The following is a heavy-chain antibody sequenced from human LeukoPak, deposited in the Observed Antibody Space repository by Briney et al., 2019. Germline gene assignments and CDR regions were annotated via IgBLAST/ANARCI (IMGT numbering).Heavy chain of an antibody. Sequence: SETLSLTCAVYGGSFSGYYWSWIRQPPGKGLEWIGYIYYSGSTNYNPSLKSRVTISVDTSKNQLSLKLSSVTAADTAVYYCARGYYDSSGYYYSPYGMDVWGQGTTVTVSS. CDR2: IYYSGST. CDR3: ARGYYDSSGYYYSPYGMDV. J-gene: IGHJ6*02. CDR1: GGSFSGYY. D-gene: IGHD3-22*01. V-gene: IGHV4-59*08.